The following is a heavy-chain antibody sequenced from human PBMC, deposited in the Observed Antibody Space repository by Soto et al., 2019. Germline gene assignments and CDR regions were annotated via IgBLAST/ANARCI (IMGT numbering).Heavy chain of an antibody. J-gene: IGHJ5*02. V-gene: IGHV1-18*01. CDR1: GYTFTSYG. CDR3: ARAYCGGDCYPPAGWFDP. Sequence: ASVKVSCKASGYTFTSYGISWVRQAPGQGLEWMGWISAYNGNTNYAQKLQGRVTMTTDTSTSTAYMELRSLRSDDTAVYYCARAYCGGDCYPPAGWFDPRGQGTLVTVSS. CDR2: ISAYNGNT. D-gene: IGHD2-21*02.